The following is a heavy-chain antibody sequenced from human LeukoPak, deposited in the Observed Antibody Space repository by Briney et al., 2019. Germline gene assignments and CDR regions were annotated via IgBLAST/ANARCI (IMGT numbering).Heavy chain of an antibody. CDR1: GGSINSHY. D-gene: IGHD4-17*01. J-gene: IGHJ5*02. V-gene: IGHV4-59*11. CDR3: ARGGTTVTPGLLWFDP. CDR2: IYFSGST. Sequence: LETLSLTCSVSGGSINSHYWSWIRQPPGKGLECIGYIYFSGSTKYNPSLKSRVTISVDTSKNQFSLKLSSVTAADTAVYYCARGGTTVTPGLLWFDPWGQGTLVTVSS.